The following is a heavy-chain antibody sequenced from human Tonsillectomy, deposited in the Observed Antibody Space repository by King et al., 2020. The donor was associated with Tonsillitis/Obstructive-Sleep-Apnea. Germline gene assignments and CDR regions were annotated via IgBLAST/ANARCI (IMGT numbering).Heavy chain of an antibody. CDR2: INTNTGKP. Sequence: QLVQSGSELKKPGASVKVSCKASGYSFTNFGRNWVRKAPGQGLEWLGWINTNTGKPTYAQGFTGRCVFSLDTSVSTAYLQISSLKAEDTAVYYCARDSKDLDYYYYYMDVWGKGTMVTVSS. J-gene: IGHJ6*03. CDR1: GYSFTNFG. CDR3: ARDSKDLDYYYYYMDV. V-gene: IGHV7-4-1*02. D-gene: IGHD2-15*01.